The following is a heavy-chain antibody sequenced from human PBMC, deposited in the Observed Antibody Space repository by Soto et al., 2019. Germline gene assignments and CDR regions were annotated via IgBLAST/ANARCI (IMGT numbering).Heavy chain of an antibody. CDR3: ARWEGYCSSTSCHLGPQLVRPLNTGGDFAP. J-gene: IGHJ5*02. CDR2: INHSGST. Sequence: SETLSLTCAVYGGSFSGYYWSWIRQPPGKGLEWIGEINHSGSTNYNPSLKSRVTISVDTSKNQFSLKLSSVTAADTAVYYCARWEGYCSSTSCHLGPQLVRPLNTGGDFAPWRQGTLVTVSS. D-gene: IGHD2-2*01. V-gene: IGHV4-34*01. CDR1: GGSFSGYY.